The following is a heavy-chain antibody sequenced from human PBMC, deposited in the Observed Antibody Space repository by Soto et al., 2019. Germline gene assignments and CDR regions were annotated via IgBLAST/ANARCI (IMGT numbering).Heavy chain of an antibody. J-gene: IGHJ5*02. CDR2: INHSGST. V-gene: IGHV4-34*01. CDR3: ARDVLLWFGANQDSWFDP. Sequence: QVQLQQWGAGLLKPSETLSLTCAVYGGSFSGYYWSWIRQPPGKGLEWIGEINHSGSTNYNPSLKSRVTISLDTSKNQFSLTLSSVTAADTAVYYCARDVLLWFGANQDSWFDPWGQGTLVTVSS. D-gene: IGHD3-10*01. CDR1: GGSFSGYY.